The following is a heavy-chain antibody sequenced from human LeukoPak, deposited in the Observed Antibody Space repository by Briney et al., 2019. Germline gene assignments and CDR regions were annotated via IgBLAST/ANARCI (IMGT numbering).Heavy chain of an antibody. CDR1: GFTFKDYY. J-gene: IGHJ5*02. CDR2: INIGGTNT. CDR3: ATDGAGFDT. V-gene: IGHV3-11*01. Sequence: GGSLRLSCAASGFTFKDYYMSWIRQAPGKGLEWLSYINIGGTNTHYADSVKGRFTISRDNAKESLYLEMNNLRAEDTAVYYCATDGAGFDTWGQGVLVTVSS.